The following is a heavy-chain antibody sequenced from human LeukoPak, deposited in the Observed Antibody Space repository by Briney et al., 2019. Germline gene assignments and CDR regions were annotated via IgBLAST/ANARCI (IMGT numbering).Heavy chain of an antibody. CDR1: GYTFTGYY. D-gene: IGHD3-10*01. J-gene: IGHJ3*02. CDR2: INPNSGGT. Sequence: ASVKVSCKASGYTFTGYYMHWVRQAPGQGLEWMGWINPNSGGTNYAQKFQGRVTMTRDTSISTAYMELSRLKSDDTAVYYCARDGREYYYGSEPEAFDIWGQGTMVTVSS. CDR3: ARDGREYYYGSEPEAFDI. V-gene: IGHV1-2*02.